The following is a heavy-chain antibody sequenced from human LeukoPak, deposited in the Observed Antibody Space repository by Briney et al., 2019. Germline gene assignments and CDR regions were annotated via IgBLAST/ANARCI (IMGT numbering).Heavy chain of an antibody. CDR3: AKDYEVVGAFDY. CDR1: GFTFSSYA. CDR2: ISYDGSNK. Sequence: GRSLRLSCAASGFTFSSYAMHWVRQAPGKGLEWVAVISYDGSNKYYADSVKGRFTISRDNSKNTLYLQMNSLRAEDTAVYYCAKDYEVVGAFDYWGQGTLVTVSS. D-gene: IGHD1-26*01. V-gene: IGHV3-30*04. J-gene: IGHJ4*02.